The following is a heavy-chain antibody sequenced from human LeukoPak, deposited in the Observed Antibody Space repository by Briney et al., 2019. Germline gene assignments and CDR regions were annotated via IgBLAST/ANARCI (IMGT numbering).Heavy chain of an antibody. D-gene: IGHD3-3*01. CDR1: GGSFSGYY. CDR2: INHSGST. V-gene: IGHV4-34*01. Sequence: SETLSLTCAVYGGSFSGYYWSWIRQPPGKGLEWIGEINHSGSTNYNPSLKSRVTISVDTSKNQFSLKLSSVTAADAAVYYCAREKVDLRAFDIWGQGTMVTVSS. CDR3: AREKVDLRAFDI. J-gene: IGHJ3*02.